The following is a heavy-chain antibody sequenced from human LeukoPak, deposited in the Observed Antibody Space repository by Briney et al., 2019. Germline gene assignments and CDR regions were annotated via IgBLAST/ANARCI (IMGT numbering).Heavy chain of an antibody. D-gene: IGHD3-10*01. CDR2: IKQDGSEK. J-gene: IGHJ4*02. Sequence: PGGSLRLPCAASGFTFSSFWMSWVRQAPGKGLEWVANIKQDGSEKHYVDSVKGRFTISRDNAKNSLYLQMNSLRAEDTAVYYCARVTSTYYYGSGSLEDYWGQGTLVTVSS. CDR3: ARVTSTYYYGSGSLEDY. CDR1: GFTFSSFW. V-gene: IGHV3-7*05.